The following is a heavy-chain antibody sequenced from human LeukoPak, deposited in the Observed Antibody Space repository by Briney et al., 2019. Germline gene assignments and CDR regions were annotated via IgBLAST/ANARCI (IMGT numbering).Heavy chain of an antibody. Sequence: SETLSLTCTVSGGSISSSSYYWGWIRQPPGKGLEWIGSIYYSGSTYYNPSLKSRVTISVNTSKNQFSLKLSSVTAADTAVYYCARHRMYYYDSSGRGVADAFDIWGQGTMVTVSS. CDR1: GGSISSSSYY. J-gene: IGHJ3*02. CDR2: IYYSGST. V-gene: IGHV4-39*01. D-gene: IGHD3-22*01. CDR3: ARHRMYYYDSSGRGVADAFDI.